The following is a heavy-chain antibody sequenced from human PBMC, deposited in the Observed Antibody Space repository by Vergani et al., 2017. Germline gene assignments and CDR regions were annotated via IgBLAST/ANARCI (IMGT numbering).Heavy chain of an antibody. Sequence: QVQLQQWGAGLLKPSETLSLTCAVYGGSFSGYYWSWIRQPPGKGLEWIGEINHSGSTNYNPSLKSRVTISVDTSKNQFSLMLSSVTAADTAVYYCARLGRDGDNRDYWGQGTLVTVSS. CDR3: ARLGRDGDNRDY. D-gene: IGHD5-24*01. J-gene: IGHJ4*02. V-gene: IGHV4-34*01. CDR2: INHSGST. CDR1: GGSFSGYY.